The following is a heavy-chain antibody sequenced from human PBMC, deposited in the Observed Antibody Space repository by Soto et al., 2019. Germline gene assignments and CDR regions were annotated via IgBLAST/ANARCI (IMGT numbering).Heavy chain of an antibody. CDR2: IFYSGTT. V-gene: IGHV4-30-4*01. Sequence: SETLSLTCTVSDDSISSADYYWSWIRQTPGKGLEWIGHIFYSGTTYYNPSLKSRLTISVDTSKNHFSLRLTSVTAADTAVYYCARDLWVEPELYYYGMDVWGQGTTVTVSS. CDR1: DDSISSADYY. CDR3: ARDLWVEPELYYYGMDV. J-gene: IGHJ6*02. D-gene: IGHD1-1*01.